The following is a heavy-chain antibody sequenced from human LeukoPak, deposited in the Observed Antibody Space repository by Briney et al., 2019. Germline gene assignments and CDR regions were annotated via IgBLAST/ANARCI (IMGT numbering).Heavy chain of an antibody. CDR3: ARGADYGGNAVDY. CDR1: GGSFSGYY. CDR2: INHSGST. Sequence: SETLFLTCAVYGGSFSGYYWSWIRQPPGKGLEWIGEINHSGSTNYNPSLKSRVTISVDTSKNQFSLKLSSVTAADTAVYYCARGADYGGNAVDYWGQGTLVTVSS. D-gene: IGHD4-17*01. V-gene: IGHV4-34*01. J-gene: IGHJ4*02.